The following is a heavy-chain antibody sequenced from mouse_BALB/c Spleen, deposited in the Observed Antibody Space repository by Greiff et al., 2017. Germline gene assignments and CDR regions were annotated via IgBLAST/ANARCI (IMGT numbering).Heavy chain of an antibody. D-gene: IGHD2-3*01. CDR1: GFTFSSFG. CDR3: ARRDGYYFYYAMDY. J-gene: IGHJ4*01. V-gene: IGHV5-17*02. CDR2: ISSGSSTI. Sequence: EVQLVESGGGLVQPGGSRKLSCAASGFTFSSFGMHWVRQAPEKGLEWVAYISSGSSTIYYADTVKGRFTISRDNPKNTLFLQMTSLRSEDTAMYYCARRDGYYFYYAMDYWGQGTSVTVSS.